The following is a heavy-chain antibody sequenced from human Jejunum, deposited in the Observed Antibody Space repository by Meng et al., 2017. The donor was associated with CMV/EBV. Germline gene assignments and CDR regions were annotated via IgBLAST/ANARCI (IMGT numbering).Heavy chain of an antibody. CDR3: ATGVADFEY. D-gene: IGHD6-19*01. CDR2: INPNRGTT. V-gene: IGHV1-8*01. J-gene: IGHJ4*02. CDR1: GYTFTSYD. Sequence: QLVQSGAEVKKPGASGKVSCKASGYTFTSYDMNWVRQGTGQGLEWMGWINPNRGTTGYAQKFQGRVTMTRNISKSTAYMDLSSLRSEDTAVYYCATGVADFEYWGQGTLVTVSS.